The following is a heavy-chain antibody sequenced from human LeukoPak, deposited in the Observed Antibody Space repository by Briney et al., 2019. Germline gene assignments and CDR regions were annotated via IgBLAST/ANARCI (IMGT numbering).Heavy chain of an antibody. CDR2: ISGSGGST. CDR3: AKDPAVVGAATHFDY. V-gene: IGHV3-23*01. CDR1: GFTFSSYG. Sequence: GGSLRLSCAASGFTFSSYGMSWVRQAPGKGLEWVSAISGSGGSTYYADSVKGRFTISRDNSKNTLYLQMNSLRAEDTAVYYCAKDPAVVGAATHFDYWGQGTLVTVSS. D-gene: IGHD1-26*01. J-gene: IGHJ4*02.